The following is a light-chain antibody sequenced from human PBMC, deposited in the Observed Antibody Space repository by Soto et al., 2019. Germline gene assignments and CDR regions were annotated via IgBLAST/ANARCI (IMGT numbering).Light chain of an antibody. J-gene: IGKJ1*01. V-gene: IGKV1-5*03. CDR2: KAS. CDR1: QSISRG. Sequence: DVQMTQSPPTLSASVGDRATITCRASQSISRGLAWYQQKPGQAPKLLIYKASTLDSGVPSRFSGSGSGTEFSLTIISLQPDDFATYYCHQYNSHWPLKFGQGTKVKIK. CDR3: HQYNSHWPLK.